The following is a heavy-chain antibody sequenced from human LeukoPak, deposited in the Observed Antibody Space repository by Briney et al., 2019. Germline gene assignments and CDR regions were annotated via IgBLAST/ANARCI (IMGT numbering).Heavy chain of an antibody. Sequence: TGGSLRLSCAASGFTFSSYSMNWVRQAPGKGLEWVSSISSSSSYIYYADSVKGRFTISRDNAKNSLYLQMNSLRAEDTAAYYCARATGTTWFDPWGQGTLVTVSS. D-gene: IGHD1-1*01. CDR2: ISSSSSYI. CDR1: GFTFSSYS. V-gene: IGHV3-21*01. J-gene: IGHJ5*02. CDR3: ARATGTTWFDP.